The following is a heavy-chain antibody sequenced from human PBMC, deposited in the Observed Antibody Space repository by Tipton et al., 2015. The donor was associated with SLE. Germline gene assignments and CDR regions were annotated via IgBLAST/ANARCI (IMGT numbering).Heavy chain of an antibody. V-gene: IGHV1-46*01. CDR1: GYTFTRYY. D-gene: IGHD2-2*01. CDR3: ARDCEVVPPTETYYYYMDV. CDR2: INPSGGST. J-gene: IGHJ6*03. Sequence: QVQLVQSGAEVKKPGASVKVSCKASGYTFTRYYIHWVRQAPGQGLEWMGIINPSGGSTTYAQKFQGRVTMTRDTSTNTVYMELSSLISEDTAVYYCARDCEVVPPTETYYYYMDVWGKGTTVTVSS.